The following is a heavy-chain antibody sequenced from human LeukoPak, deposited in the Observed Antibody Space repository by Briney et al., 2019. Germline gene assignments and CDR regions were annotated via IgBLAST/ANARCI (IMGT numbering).Heavy chain of an antibody. CDR1: GGSISSGSYY. CDR3: ARGLLWFGESPIDY. CDR2: IYTSGST. J-gene: IGHJ4*02. Sequence: SQTLSLTCTVSGGSISSGSYYWSWIRQPAGKGLEWIGRIYTSGSTNYNPSLKSRATMSVDTSKNQFSLKLSSVTAADTPVYYCARGLLWFGESPIDYWGQGTLVTVSS. V-gene: IGHV4-61*02. D-gene: IGHD3-10*01.